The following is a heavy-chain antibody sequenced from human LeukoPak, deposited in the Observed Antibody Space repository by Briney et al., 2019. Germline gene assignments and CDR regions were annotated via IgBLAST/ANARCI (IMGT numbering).Heavy chain of an antibody. J-gene: IGHJ6*02. CDR3: AREGGYQYYYAMDV. D-gene: IGHD3-16*01. Sequence: PGGSLRLSCAASAFTFSNYAMSWVRLAPGKGLEYVSALSASGENKYYADSVRGRFTISRDNAKNSLYLQMSSLRAEDAAVYYCAREGGYQYYYAMDVWGQGTTVTVSS. CDR1: AFTFSNYA. CDR2: LSASGENK. V-gene: IGHV3-23*01.